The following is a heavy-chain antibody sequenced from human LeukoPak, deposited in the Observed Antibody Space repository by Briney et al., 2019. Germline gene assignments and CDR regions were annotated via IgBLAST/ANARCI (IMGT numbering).Heavy chain of an antibody. Sequence: SETLSLTCTVSGGSINGYYWSWIRRPPGKEPEWIGYIYDSGTTNYNPSLKSRVTISLDTSTNQFSLKLSSVTAADTAVYYCARLGYPVNWFDPWGQGTLVTVSS. CDR3: ARLGYPVNWFDP. V-gene: IGHV4-59*08. D-gene: IGHD5-18*01. CDR1: GGSINGYY. J-gene: IGHJ5*02. CDR2: IYDSGTT.